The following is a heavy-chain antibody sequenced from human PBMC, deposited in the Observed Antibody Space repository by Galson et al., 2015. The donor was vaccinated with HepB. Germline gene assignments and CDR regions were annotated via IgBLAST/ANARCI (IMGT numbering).Heavy chain of an antibody. V-gene: IGHV4-59*08. CDR1: GGSISSYY. CDR2: IYYSGST. J-gene: IGHJ2*01. Sequence: SETLSLTCTVSGGSISSYYWSWIRQPPGKGLEWIGYIYYSGSTNYNPSLKSRVTISVDTSKNQFSLKLSSVTAADTAVYYCARHEIAVAGTRYFDLWGRGTLVTVSS. D-gene: IGHD6-19*01. CDR3: ARHEIAVAGTRYFDL.